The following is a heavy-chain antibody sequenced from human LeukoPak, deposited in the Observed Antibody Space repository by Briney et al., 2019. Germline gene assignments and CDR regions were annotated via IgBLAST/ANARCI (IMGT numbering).Heavy chain of an antibody. CDR1: GGSISSYY. CDR2: IYYSGST. J-gene: IGHJ4*02. D-gene: IGHD6-25*01. CDR3: ARHRSGIRSFIDY. V-gene: IGHV4-59*08. Sequence: ETLSLTCAVSGGSISSYYWSWIRPPPGKGLEWIGYIYYSGSTNYNPSLKSRVTISVDTSKNQFSLKLSSVTAADTAVYYCARHRSGIRSFIDYWGQGTLVTVSS.